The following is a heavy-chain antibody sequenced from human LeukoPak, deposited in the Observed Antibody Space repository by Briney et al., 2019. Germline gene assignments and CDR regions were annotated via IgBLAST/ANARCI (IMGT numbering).Heavy chain of an antibody. J-gene: IGHJ4*02. CDR3: ARGAVLRYFDWLLSPLDY. CDR2: IRSSSSYI. D-gene: IGHD3-9*01. Sequence: GGSLRLSCAASGFTFSSYSMNWVRQAPGKGLEWVSSIRSSSSYIYYADSVKGRFTISRDNAKNSLYLQMNSLRAEDTAVYYCARGAVLRYFDWLLSPLDYWGRGALVTVSS. V-gene: IGHV3-21*01. CDR1: GFTFSSYS.